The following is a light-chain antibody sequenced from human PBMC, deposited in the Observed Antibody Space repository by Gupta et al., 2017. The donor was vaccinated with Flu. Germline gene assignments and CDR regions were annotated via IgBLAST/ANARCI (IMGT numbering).Light chain of an antibody. CDR1: SSGVGGYND. CDR3: SSYTNTNTLVV. Sequence: TSCTGASSGVGGYNDVSWYQQHTGEAPKMMIFEVRNTISGVVHSFYGAESGNTTALTITGRQAEEEADYYCSSYTNTNTLVVVGGGTKLTVL. CDR2: EVR. V-gene: IGLV2-14*01. J-gene: IGLJ2*01.